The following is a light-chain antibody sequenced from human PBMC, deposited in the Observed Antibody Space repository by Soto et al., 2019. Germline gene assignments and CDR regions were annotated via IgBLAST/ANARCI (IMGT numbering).Light chain of an antibody. V-gene: IGLV2-14*01. CDR3: SSYTSSSTSNYV. J-gene: IGLJ1*01. CDR2: DVS. CDR1: SSDVGGYNY. Sequence: QSALTQPASVSGSPGQSITISCTGTSSDVGGYNYVSWYQQHPGKAPKLMIYDVSNRPSGVSNRFSGSKSGNTASLTISGLQAEDEAAYYCSSYTSSSTSNYVFGTGTKLTVL.